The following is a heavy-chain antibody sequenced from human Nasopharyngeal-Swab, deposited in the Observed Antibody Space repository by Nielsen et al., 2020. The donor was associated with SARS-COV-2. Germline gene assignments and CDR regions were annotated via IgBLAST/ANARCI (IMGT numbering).Heavy chain of an antibody. Sequence: GESLNISCAASGFTFSDSAIHWVRQASGKGLEWVGRIRSKGNTYATAYAASVKGRSIIFRDDPTNTAYLQMNSLKTEDTAVYYCAPSVRGIRMYAFDIWGQGTMVTVSS. CDR2: IRSKGNTYAT. J-gene: IGHJ3*02. CDR3: APSVRGIRMYAFDI. CDR1: GFTFSDSA. V-gene: IGHV3-73*01. D-gene: IGHD3-10*02.